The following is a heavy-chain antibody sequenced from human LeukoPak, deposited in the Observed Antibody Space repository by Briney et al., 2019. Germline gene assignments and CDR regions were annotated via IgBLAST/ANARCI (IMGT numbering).Heavy chain of an antibody. D-gene: IGHD1-1*01. CDR3: ASGPTLGTTHPYFDY. V-gene: IGHV1-2*02. CDR1: GYTFIGYY. J-gene: IGHJ4*02. CDR2: INPSNGGT. Sequence: GASVKVSCKESGYTFIGYYIHWLRQAPGQGLEWMGWINPSNGGTNYAQSFQGRVAMTRDTSISTAYMEMSRLTFDDTAVYYCASGPTLGTTHPYFDYWGQGTLVTVSS.